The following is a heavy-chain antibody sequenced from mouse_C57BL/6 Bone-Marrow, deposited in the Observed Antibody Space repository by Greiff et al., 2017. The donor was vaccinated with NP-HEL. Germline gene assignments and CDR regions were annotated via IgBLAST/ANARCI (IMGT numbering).Heavy chain of an antibody. D-gene: IGHD4-1*01. J-gene: IGHJ1*03. CDR3: AREGGTGYFDV. CDR1: GYTFTSYW. CDR2: IDPSDSYT. Sequence: QVQLQQPGAELVMPGASVKLSCKASGYTFTSYWMHWVKQRPGQGLEWIGEIDPSDSYTNYNQKFKGKSTLTVDKSSSTAYMQLSSLTSEDSAVYYCAREGGTGYFDVWGTGTTVTVSS. V-gene: IGHV1-69*01.